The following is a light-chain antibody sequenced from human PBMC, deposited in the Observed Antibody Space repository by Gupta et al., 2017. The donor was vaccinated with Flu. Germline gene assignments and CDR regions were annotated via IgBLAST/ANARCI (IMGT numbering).Light chain of an antibody. CDR2: EIS. CDR3: QSYDSSIKSV. CDR1: SSNVGGGYD. J-gene: IGLJ2*01. V-gene: IGLV1-40*01. Sequence: RVTISCTGSSSNVGGGYDVTWYQHHPGTAPKLMMYEISNRPSGVSDRFSGSKSGTAASLTITGLQAEDDADYFCQSYDSSIKSVFGGGTKVTV.